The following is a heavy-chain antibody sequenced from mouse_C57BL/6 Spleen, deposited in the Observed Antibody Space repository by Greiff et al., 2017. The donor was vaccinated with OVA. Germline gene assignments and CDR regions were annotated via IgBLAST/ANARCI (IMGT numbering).Heavy chain of an antibody. CDR2: ISYDGSN. J-gene: IGHJ1*03. CDR3: ARGRTYDGYCVGYFDV. V-gene: IGHV3-6*01. CDR1: GYSITSGYY. D-gene: IGHD2-3*01. Sequence: EVQLVESGPGLVKPFQSLSLTCSVTGYSITSGYYWNWIRQFPGNKLEWMGYISYDGSNNYNPSLKNRISITRDKSKNQFCLKLNSVTTEDTATYYCARGRTYDGYCVGYFDVGGTGTTVTVSS.